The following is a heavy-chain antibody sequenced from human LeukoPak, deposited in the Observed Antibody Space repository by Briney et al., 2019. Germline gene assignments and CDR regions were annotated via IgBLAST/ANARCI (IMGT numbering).Heavy chain of an antibody. D-gene: IGHD6-19*01. J-gene: IGHJ4*02. CDR3: AREDGSGCYELDY. Sequence: ASVTVSCKASGYTFTIYGITWVRQAPGQGLEWMGWISPYNGNTKYAQKVQGRVTMTTDTSTSTVYMELRSLSSDDMAVYYCAREDGSGCYELDYWGQGTLVTVSS. CDR2: ISPYNGNT. V-gene: IGHV1-18*03. CDR1: GYTFTIYG.